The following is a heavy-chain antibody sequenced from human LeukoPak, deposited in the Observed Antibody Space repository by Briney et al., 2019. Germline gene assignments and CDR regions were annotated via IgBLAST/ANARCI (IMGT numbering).Heavy chain of an antibody. Sequence: SETLSLTCTVSGGSISSGAFHWSWLHQHPGKGLEWIGYIYDSGSTYYNPSLKSRVIISVDTSKNQFSLKLSSVTAADTAVYYCARGRGVVTATTYYFDCWGQGTLVTVSS. CDR3: ARGRGVVTATTYYFDC. CDR1: GGSISSGAFH. V-gene: IGHV4-31*03. J-gene: IGHJ4*02. D-gene: IGHD2-21*02. CDR2: IYDSGST.